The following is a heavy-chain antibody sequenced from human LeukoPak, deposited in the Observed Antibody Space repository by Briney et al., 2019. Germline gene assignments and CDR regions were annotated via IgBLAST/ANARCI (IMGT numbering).Heavy chain of an antibody. CDR3: ARVRSGYWADY. J-gene: IGHJ4*02. V-gene: IGHV3-20*04. CDR1: GFTFDDFA. D-gene: IGHD3-3*01. CDR2: INRNGVTI. Sequence: GGSLRLSCETSGFTFDDFAMGWVRQAPGKGLEWVSGINRNGVTIGYADSVKGRFTISRDNAKNSLYLQMNSPRAEDTAVYYCARVRSGYWADYWGQGTLVTVSS.